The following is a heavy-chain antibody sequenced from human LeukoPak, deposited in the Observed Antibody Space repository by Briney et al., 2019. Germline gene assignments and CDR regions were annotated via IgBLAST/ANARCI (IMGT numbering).Heavy chain of an antibody. Sequence: ASVKVSCKASGYTFTSYGISWVRQAPGQGLEWMGWISAYNGNTNYAQKLQGRVTMTTDTSTSTAYMELRSLRSDDTAVYYCARDECFGGDCYSAYYYGMDVWGKGTTVTVSS. CDR2: ISAYNGNT. V-gene: IGHV1-18*04. CDR3: ARDECFGGDCYSAYYYGMDV. J-gene: IGHJ6*04. D-gene: IGHD2-21*02. CDR1: GYTFTSYG.